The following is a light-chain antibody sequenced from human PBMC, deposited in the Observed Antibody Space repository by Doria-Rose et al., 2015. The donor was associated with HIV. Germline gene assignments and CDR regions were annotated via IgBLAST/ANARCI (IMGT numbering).Light chain of an antibody. CDR3: QQYGTSRGT. CDR2: DAS. Sequence: TQSPGTLSLSPGERATLSCRASQRVKSSYLAWYQQKPGQAPRLLIYDASTRATGIPDRFSGSGSGTDFTLTISRLEPEDVAVYYCQQYGTSRGTSGQGTRLEIK. CDR1: QRVKSSY. V-gene: IGKV3-20*01. J-gene: IGKJ5*01.